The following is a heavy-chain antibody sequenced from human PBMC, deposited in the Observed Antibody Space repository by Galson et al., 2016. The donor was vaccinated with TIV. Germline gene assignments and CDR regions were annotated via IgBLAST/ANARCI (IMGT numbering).Heavy chain of an antibody. CDR1: RYTFIDYY. CDR3: ARSCGVNEFDI. V-gene: IGHV1-2*02. J-gene: IGHJ3*02. D-gene: IGHD2-21*01. CDR2: LNPKSGGT. Sequence: SVKVSCKASRYTFIDYYIHWVRQAPGQGLEWMGWLNPKSGGTIYAQKFQGKVTMTRDTSISAAFMEVSRLTSDDTAMYYCARSCGVNEFDIWGQGTMVIVSS.